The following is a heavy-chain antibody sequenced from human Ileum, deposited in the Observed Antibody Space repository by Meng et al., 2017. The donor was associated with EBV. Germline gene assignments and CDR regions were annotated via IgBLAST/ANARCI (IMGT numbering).Heavy chain of an antibody. CDR1: GGNFTAFV. Sequence: QGELGHSGGGVKKPGSWVEISCRASGGNFTAFVVSWVRLAPGQGLEWMGGVTPVFTSTLYAKHFKDRVTITADESTHTAFMELKNFQSDDTAIYYCATDVGTVADHWGPGTLVTVSS. D-gene: IGHD2-8*02. CDR3: ATDVGTVADH. CDR2: VTPVFTST. V-gene: IGHV1-69*01. J-gene: IGHJ4*02.